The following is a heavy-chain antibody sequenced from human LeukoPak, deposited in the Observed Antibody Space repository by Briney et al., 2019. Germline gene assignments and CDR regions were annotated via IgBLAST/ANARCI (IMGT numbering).Heavy chain of an antibody. D-gene: IGHD3-10*01. CDR2: INSDGSST. CDR3: VRRVTMVRGVITNWFDP. V-gene: IGHV3-74*01. J-gene: IGHJ5*02. CDR1: GFAFSSYW. Sequence: GGSLRLSCAASGFAFSSYWMHWVRQAPGKGLVWVSRINSDGSSTSYADSVKGRFTISRDNAKNTLYLQMNSLRAEDTAVYYCVRRVTMVRGVITNWFDPWGQGTLVTVSS.